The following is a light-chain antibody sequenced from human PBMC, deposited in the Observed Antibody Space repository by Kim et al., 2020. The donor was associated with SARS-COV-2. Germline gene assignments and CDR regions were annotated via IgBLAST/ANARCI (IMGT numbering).Light chain of an antibody. J-gene: IGLJ2*01. V-gene: IGLV6-57*03. CDR2: ADD. CDR1: SGSIASNY. Sequence: GKTVTISCSRSSGSIASNYVQWYQQRPGSAPTTVIYADDRRPSGVPDRFSGSLDSSSNSASLTISGLKTEDEADYYCQSYDSNSLIFGGGTQLTVL. CDR3: QSYDSNSLI.